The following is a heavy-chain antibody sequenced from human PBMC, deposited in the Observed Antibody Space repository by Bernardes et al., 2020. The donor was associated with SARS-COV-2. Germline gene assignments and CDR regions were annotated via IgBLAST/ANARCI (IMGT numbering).Heavy chain of an antibody. CDR3: ARWNHIVVDSGAACYYGMDV. CDR2: ISYDGSNK. Sequence: GGSLRLSCAASGFTFSSYAMHWVRQAPGKGLEWVAVISYDGSNKYYADSVKGRFTISRDNSKNTLYLQMNSLRAEDTAVYYCARWNHIVVDSGAACYYGMDVWGQGTTVTVSS. V-gene: IGHV3-30-3*01. D-gene: IGHD2-2*01. J-gene: IGHJ6*02. CDR1: GFTFSSYA.